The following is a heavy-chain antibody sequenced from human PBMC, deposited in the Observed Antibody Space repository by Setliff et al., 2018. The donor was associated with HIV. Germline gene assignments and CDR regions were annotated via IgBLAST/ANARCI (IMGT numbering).Heavy chain of an antibody. CDR1: GYTFNSYG. CDR3: ARDSSEYYDILTGEYHNMDV. V-gene: IGHV7-4-1*02. CDR2: INTVTGNP. D-gene: IGHD3-9*01. J-gene: IGHJ6*03. Sequence: ASVKVSCKASGYTFNSYGINWVRQAPGQGLEWMGWINTVTGNPTYAQGFTGRFVFSLDTSVSTAYLQISSLKAEDSAVYYCARDSSEYYDILTGEYHNMDVWGKGTSVTVSS.